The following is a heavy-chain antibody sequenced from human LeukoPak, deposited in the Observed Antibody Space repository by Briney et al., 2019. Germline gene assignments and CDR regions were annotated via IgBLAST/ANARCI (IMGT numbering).Heavy chain of an antibody. CDR2: IYPGDSET. V-gene: IGHV5-51*01. Sequence: GESLQISCKGSGYSFTNYWIGWVRQMPGKGLEWMGIIYPGDSETRYSPSFQGQVTISADKSISTAYLQWTSLKASDTAMYYCAKLGVWRGLYYYYMDVWGKGTTVTVSS. CDR1: GYSFTNYW. J-gene: IGHJ6*03. CDR3: AKLGVWRGLYYYYMDV. D-gene: IGHD2-2*02.